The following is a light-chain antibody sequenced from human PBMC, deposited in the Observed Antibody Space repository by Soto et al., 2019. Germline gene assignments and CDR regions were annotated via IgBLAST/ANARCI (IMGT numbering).Light chain of an antibody. CDR1: QTISSW. J-gene: IGKJ1*01. V-gene: IGKV1-5*03. CDR3: QHYNSYSEA. Sequence: DIQMTQSPSTLSGSVGDRGTITCRASQTISSWLAWYQQKPGKAPKLLIYKASTLKSGVPSRFSGSGSGTEFTLNISSLQPDDFATYYCQHYNSYSEAFGQGTKVELK. CDR2: KAS.